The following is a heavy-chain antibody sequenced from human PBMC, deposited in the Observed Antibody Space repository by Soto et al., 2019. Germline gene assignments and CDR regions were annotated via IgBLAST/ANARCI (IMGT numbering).Heavy chain of an antibody. D-gene: IGHD5-18*01. J-gene: IGHJ4*01. V-gene: IGHV4-34*01. CDR1: GGSFRGYY. Sequence: QVQLQQWGAGLLKPSETLSLTCAVYGGSFRGYYWSWIRQPPGKGLEWIGEINHSGSTNYNPSLKSRVTISVDTSKNQFSLKLSSVTAADTAVYYCARGTSDTAMVTTGYFDYWGHGTLVTVSS. CDR2: INHSGST. CDR3: ARGTSDTAMVTTGYFDY.